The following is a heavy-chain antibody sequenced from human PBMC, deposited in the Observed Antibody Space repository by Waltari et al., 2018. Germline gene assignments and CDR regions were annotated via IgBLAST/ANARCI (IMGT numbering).Heavy chain of an antibody. CDR1: GYTFTSYG. CDR3: AAVERGPGPNWFDP. J-gene: IGHJ5*02. Sequence: QVQLVQSGAEVKKPGASVKVSCKASGYTFTSYGISWVRQAPGQGREWMGWVSADKGNTNDAQKLQGRGTMTTDTSTSTAYMELRSLRSDDTAVYYCAAVERGPGPNWFDPWGQGTLVTVSA. V-gene: IGHV1-18*04. CDR2: VSADKGNT.